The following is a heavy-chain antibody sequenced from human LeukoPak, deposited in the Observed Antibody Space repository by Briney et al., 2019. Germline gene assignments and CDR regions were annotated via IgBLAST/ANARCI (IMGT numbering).Heavy chain of an antibody. CDR1: GFTFTDYF. V-gene: IGHV3-11*01. Sequence: GGSPRLSWAASGFTFTDYFLGWIRQAPGKGLDWVSHISRQGDTIEYADSVKGRFTISRDNAKNSLYLQMNLLRVEDTAVYFCARVRRGGDSRYFDYWGQGALVTVSS. D-gene: IGHD2-21*02. J-gene: IGHJ4*02. CDR3: ARVRRGGDSRYFDY. CDR2: ISRQGDTI.